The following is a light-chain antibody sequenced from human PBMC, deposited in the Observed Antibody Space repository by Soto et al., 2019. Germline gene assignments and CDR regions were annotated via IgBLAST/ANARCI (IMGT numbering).Light chain of an antibody. CDR2: GAS. J-gene: IGKJ5*01. CDR3: QQVNDYPMT. V-gene: IGKV1-9*01. CDR1: QEISNF. Sequence: DIQLTQSPSFLSASVGDRVTITCRASQEISNFLAWHQQKPGKAPKLLIYGASTLQSGVPSRFGGSGSGTEFTLTISSLQPEDFATYYCQQVNDYPMTFGQGTRLEIK.